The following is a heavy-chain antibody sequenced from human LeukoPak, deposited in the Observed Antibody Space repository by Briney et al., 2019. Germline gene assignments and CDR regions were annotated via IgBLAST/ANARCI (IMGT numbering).Heavy chain of an antibody. CDR2: FNPGDSTA. CDR1: GYSFDTYW. J-gene: IGHJ4*02. CDR3: ARCPRGGSYFDY. V-gene: IGHV5-51*01. Sequence: GESLKISCKGSGYSFDTYWIGWVRQMPGKGLEWVGVFNPGDSTARYSPYVQGQVTFSSDKSISTAYLQWYSLRASDTAIYYCARCPRGGSYFDYWGQGTLVTVSS. D-gene: IGHD1-26*01.